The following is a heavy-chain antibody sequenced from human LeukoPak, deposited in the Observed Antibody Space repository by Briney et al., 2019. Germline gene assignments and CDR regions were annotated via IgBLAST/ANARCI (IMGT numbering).Heavy chain of an antibody. CDR2: ISSNGDNT. J-gene: IGHJ4*02. CDR3: VRGTGY. Sequence: GGSLRLSCSLSGFTFSTDVMDWVRQAPGKGLEYVSAISSNGDNTYYADSVKGRFTISRDNSKNTLYLQMSSLRADDTAVYYCVRGTGYWGQGTLVTVSS. CDR1: GFTFSTDV. V-gene: IGHV3-64D*06.